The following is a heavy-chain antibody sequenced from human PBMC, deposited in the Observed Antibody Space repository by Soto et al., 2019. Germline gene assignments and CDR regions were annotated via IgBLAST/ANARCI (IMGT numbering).Heavy chain of an antibody. V-gene: IGHV4-31*03. Sequence: SETMSLTCTAPSGPISSGLYFWSWTRQHPGKGLEWIGFIYYSGSTYYNPSLKSRVTISVDTSKNQFSLKLSSVTAADTAVYDCAREGPAPYYYYGMDVWGQATTVT. CDR3: AREGPAPYYYYGMDV. J-gene: IGHJ6*02. CDR2: IYYSGST. CDR1: SGPISSGLYF. D-gene: IGHD2-2*01.